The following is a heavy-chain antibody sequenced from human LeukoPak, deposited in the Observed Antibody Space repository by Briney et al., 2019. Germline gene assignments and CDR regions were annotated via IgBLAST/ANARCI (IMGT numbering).Heavy chain of an antibody. CDR2: IYSGGST. J-gene: IGHJ4*02. V-gene: IGHV3-66*01. Sequence: PGGSLRLSCEVSGFTVSTNYMNWVRQAPGKALEWVSVIYSGGSTDYADSVKGRFTSSRDISKNIVSLQMNTLRAEDTATYFCAGSRGYTYGYAFDYWGQGILVTVSS. D-gene: IGHD5-18*01. CDR3: AGSRGYTYGYAFDY. CDR1: GFTVSTNY.